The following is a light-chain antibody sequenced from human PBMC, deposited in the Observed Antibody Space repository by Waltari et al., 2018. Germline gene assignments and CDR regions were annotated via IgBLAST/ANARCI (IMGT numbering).Light chain of an antibody. CDR1: QAIFDS. Sequence: DIQLTQSPSSLSASVGDRVNIPCRASQAIFDSLAWYQQKPGKAPKLLLYETSILASGVPSRFSGSVSGTDYTLAINNLQTEDVATYFCQQYSGSLPTTFGPGTRLALK. CDR3: QQYSGSLPTT. V-gene: IGKV1-NL1*01. CDR2: ETS. J-gene: IGKJ3*01.